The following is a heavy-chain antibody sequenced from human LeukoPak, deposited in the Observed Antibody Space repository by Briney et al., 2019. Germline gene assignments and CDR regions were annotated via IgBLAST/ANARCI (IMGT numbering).Heavy chain of an antibody. CDR3: ARGGYYDSSGFDN. D-gene: IGHD3-22*01. J-gene: IGHJ4*02. Sequence: GASVKVSCKASGYTFTGYYLHWVRQAPGQGLEWMGCINPSSGGTKYAQKFQGRVTMTRDTSISTAYMELTGLGSDDTAVYYCARGGYYDSSGFDNWGQGTLVTVSS. CDR1: GYTFTGYY. CDR2: INPSSGGT. V-gene: IGHV1-2*02.